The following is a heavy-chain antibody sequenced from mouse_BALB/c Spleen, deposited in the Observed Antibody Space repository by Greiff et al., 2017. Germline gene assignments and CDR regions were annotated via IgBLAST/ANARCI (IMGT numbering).Heavy chain of an antibody. CDR2: ISSGGSYT. J-gene: IGHJ2*01. CDR1: GFTFSSYG. Sequence: EVKVVESGGDLVKPGGSLKLSCAASGFTFSSYGMSWVRQTPDKRLEWVATISSGGSYTYYPDSVKGRFTISRDNAKNTLYLQMSSLKSEDTAMYYCARIETTGRGYWGQGTTLTVSS. V-gene: IGHV5-6*01. CDR3: ARIETTGRGY. D-gene: IGHD1-1*01.